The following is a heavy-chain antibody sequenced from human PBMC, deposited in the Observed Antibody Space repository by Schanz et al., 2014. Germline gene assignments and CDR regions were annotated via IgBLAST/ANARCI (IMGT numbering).Heavy chain of an antibody. V-gene: IGHV3-NL1*01. D-gene: IGHD5-12*01. Sequence: QVQLVESGGGVVQPGGSLRLSCAASGFAFRNYGMHWARQAPGTGLEWVSSLYIGGGSTRYADSVKGRVIISRDSSKNTLFLQMNRLRAEDTAVDFCARDEGREGYNLAFDVWGQGKTVTVSS. CDR1: GFAFRNYG. J-gene: IGHJ3*01. CDR2: LYIGGGST. CDR3: ARDEGREGYNLAFDV.